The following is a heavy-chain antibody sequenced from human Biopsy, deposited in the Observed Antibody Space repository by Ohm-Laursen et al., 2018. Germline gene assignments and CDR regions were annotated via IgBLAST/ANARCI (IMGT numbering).Heavy chain of an antibody. J-gene: IGHJ4*02. Sequence: TLSLTCAVYGGSFSGYYWSWIRQPPGKGLEWIGEINHSGSTNYNPSLKSRVTISVDTSKNQFSLKLISVTAADTAVYYCARGRLRAVARFDYWGQGTLVTVSS. CDR1: GGSFSGYY. V-gene: IGHV4-34*01. CDR3: ARGRLRAVARFDY. D-gene: IGHD6-19*01. CDR2: INHSGST.